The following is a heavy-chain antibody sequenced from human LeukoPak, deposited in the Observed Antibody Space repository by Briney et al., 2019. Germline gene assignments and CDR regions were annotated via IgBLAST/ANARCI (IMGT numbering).Heavy chain of an antibody. CDR3: TKGQWQAFDY. CDR1: GFTFGDYA. D-gene: IGHD6-19*01. J-gene: IGHJ4*02. V-gene: IGHV3-9*03. Sequence: GRSLRLSCAASGFTFGDYAMHWVRQAPGKGLEWVSYISWNGGSMNYADSVKGRFTISRDNAKNSLYLQMDSLRSEDMALYYCTKGQWQAFDYWGQGALVTIST. CDR2: ISWNGGSM.